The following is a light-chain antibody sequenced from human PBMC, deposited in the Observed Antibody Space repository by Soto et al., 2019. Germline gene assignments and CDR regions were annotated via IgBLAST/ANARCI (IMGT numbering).Light chain of an antibody. J-gene: IGLJ3*02. V-gene: IGLV1-44*01. CDR1: GSNIEINP. CDR3: AVWDDSLNGWV. CDR2: ANN. Sequence: QSVLTQPPSASGTPGQTVTISCSGRGSNIEINPVNWYQHLPGTAPKLLIFANNQRPSGVPDRFSGSKSGASASLAISGLQSEDEAEYYCAVWDDSLNGWVFGGGTKLTVL.